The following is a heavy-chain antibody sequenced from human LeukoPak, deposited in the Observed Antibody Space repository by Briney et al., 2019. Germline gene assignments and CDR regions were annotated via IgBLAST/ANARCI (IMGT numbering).Heavy chain of an antibody. V-gene: IGHV1-18*01. J-gene: IGHJ4*02. D-gene: IGHD5-18*01. CDR3: ARAVDTAMAGNY. CDR2: ISAYNGNT. Sequence: ASVKVSCKASGYTFTSYGISWVRQAPGQGLEWMGWISAYNGNTNYAQKLQGRVTMTTDTSTSTAYMELRSLRSDDTAAYYCARAVDTAMAGNYWGQGTLVTVSS. CDR1: GYTFTSYG.